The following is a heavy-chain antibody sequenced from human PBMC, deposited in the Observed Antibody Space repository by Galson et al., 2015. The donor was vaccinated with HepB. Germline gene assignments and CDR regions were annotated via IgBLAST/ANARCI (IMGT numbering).Heavy chain of an antibody. CDR3: ARGGYCSGGSCHRSIDAFDI. V-gene: IGHV1-69*02. Sequence: SVKVSCKASGGTFSSYTISWVRQAPGQGLEWMGRIIPILGIANYAQRFQGRVTITADKSTSTAYMELSSLRSEDTAVYYCARGGYCSGGSCHRSIDAFDIWGQGTMVTVSS. J-gene: IGHJ3*02. D-gene: IGHD2-15*01. CDR1: GGTFSSYT. CDR2: IIPILGIA.